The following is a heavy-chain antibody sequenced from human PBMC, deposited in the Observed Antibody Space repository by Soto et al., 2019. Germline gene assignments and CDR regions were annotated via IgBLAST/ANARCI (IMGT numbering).Heavy chain of an antibody. J-gene: IGHJ4*02. CDR2: ISYDGSNK. V-gene: IGHV3-30*18. CDR1: GFTFSSYG. CDR3: AKGSSGWDHYFDY. Sequence: PGGSLRLSCAASGFTFSSYGMHWVRQAPGKGLEWVAVISYDGSNKYYADSVKGRFTISRDNSKNTLYLQMNSLRAEDTAVYYCAKGSSGWDHYFDYWGQGTLVTVSS. D-gene: IGHD6-19*01.